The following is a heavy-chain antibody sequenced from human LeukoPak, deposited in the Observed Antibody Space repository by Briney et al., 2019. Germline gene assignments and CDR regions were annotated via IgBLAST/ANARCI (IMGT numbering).Heavy chain of an antibody. CDR1: GFTFSSCW. D-gene: IGHD3-22*01. Sequence: GGSLRLSCAASGFTFSSCWMSWVRQAPGKGLEWVANIKQDGSEKYYVDSVKGRFTISRDNAKNALYLQMNSLRAEDTAVYYCARVSWLLPSHWGQGTLVTVSS. CDR2: IKQDGSEK. V-gene: IGHV3-7*01. CDR3: ARVSWLLPSH. J-gene: IGHJ4*02.